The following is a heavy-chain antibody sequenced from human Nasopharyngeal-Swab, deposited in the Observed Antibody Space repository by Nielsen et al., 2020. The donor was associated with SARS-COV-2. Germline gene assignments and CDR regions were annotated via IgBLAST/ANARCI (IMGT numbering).Heavy chain of an antibody. D-gene: IGHD3-10*01. CDR2: IDKKANNYAT. J-gene: IGHJ5*02. V-gene: IGHV3-73*01. CDR1: GFIFGDCA. CDR3: TRDNGTYNWFDP. Sequence: LSLTCAGSGFIFGDCAIHWVRQSSAKGLEWVAHIDKKANNYATEYAASVKGGFTISRDDSSNMAYLQMNRLNTEDTAVYYCTRDNGTYNWFDPWGQGALVTVSS.